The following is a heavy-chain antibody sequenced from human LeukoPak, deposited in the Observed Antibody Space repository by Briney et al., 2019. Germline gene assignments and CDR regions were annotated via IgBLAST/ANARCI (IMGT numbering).Heavy chain of an antibody. CDR2: ISAYNGNT. CDR1: GYTFTSYG. CDR3: ARGALYYDFWSGYYKPKTQFDY. V-gene: IGHV1-18*01. J-gene: IGHJ4*02. Sequence: GASVKVSCKASGYTFTSYGISWVRQAPGQGLEWMGWISAYNGNTNYAQKLQGRVTMTTDTSTSTAYMELRSLRSDDTAVYYCARGALYYDFWSGYYKPKTQFDYWGQGTLVTVSS. D-gene: IGHD3-3*01.